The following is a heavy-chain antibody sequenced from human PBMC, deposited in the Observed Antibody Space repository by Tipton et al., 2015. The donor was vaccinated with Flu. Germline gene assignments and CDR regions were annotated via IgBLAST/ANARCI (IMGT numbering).Heavy chain of an antibody. D-gene: IGHD4-11*01. Sequence: TLSLTCTVSGGPISSGGDYWSWIRQHPGKGLEWIGHIYYIGSPYYNPSLKSRVTMSIDTSKIQFSLRLTSVTAADTAVYFCARRGFSNYVSEPKNWFDIWGQGTLVTVSS. CDR3: ARRGFSNYVSEPKNWFDI. CDR1: GGPISSGGDY. V-gene: IGHV4-31*03. J-gene: IGHJ5*02. CDR2: IYYIGSP.